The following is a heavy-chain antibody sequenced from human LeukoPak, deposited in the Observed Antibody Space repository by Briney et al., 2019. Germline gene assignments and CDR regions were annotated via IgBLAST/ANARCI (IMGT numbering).Heavy chain of an antibody. J-gene: IGHJ4*02. CDR1: GFTVKTYD. Sequence: PGGSLRLSCAVSGFTVKTYDMHWVRQAPGEGPEWIAYFGISGTIYYAGSVRGRFTISRDNAKNSLFLQMNSLRVDDTAIYYCAGFGVYPYWGQGTPVTVSS. D-gene: IGHD5/OR15-5a*01. V-gene: IGHV3-48*01. CDR2: FGISGTI. CDR3: AGFGVYPY.